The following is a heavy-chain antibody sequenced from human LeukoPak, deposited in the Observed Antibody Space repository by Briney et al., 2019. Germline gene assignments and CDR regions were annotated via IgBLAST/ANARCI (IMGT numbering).Heavy chain of an antibody. Sequence: ASVKVSCKASGGTFSSYAISLVRQAPGQGLEWMGGIIPIFGTANYAQKFQGRVTITADESTSTAYMELSSLRSEDTAVYYCARGYSSSPPRWAFDYWGQGTLVTVSS. J-gene: IGHJ4*02. V-gene: IGHV1-69*13. CDR2: IIPIFGTA. D-gene: IGHD6-13*01. CDR3: ARGYSSSPPRWAFDY. CDR1: GGTFSSYA.